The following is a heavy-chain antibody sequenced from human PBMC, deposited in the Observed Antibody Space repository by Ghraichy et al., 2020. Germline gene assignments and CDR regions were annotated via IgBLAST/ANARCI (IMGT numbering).Heavy chain of an antibody. D-gene: IGHD3-22*01. J-gene: IGHJ4*02. CDR3: ARRLGSTGHYAQTFDY. CDR2: VFSSGGT. V-gene: IGHV4-59*08. Sequence: SETLSLTCIVSGGSISGHDWSWIRQSPGKELQWIGHVFSSGGTNYNPSLQSRATMSVDTSKNQFSLNLTSVTATDTAVYYCARRLGSTGHYAQTFDYWGRGILVTVSS. CDR1: GGSISGHD.